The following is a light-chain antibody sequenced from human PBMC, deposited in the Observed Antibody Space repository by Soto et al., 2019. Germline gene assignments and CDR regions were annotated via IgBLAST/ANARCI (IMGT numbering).Light chain of an antibody. Sequence: QSALTQPASVSGSPGQSITISCTGTSSDVGSYNLVSWYQHHPGKAPKLMIYEGSKRPSGVSNRFSGSKSGNTASLTISGRKAEDEADYYCCSYAGSSTYVVFGGGTKLNV. V-gene: IGLV2-23*01. CDR3: CSYAGSSTYVV. CDR2: EGS. J-gene: IGLJ2*01. CDR1: SSDVGSYNL.